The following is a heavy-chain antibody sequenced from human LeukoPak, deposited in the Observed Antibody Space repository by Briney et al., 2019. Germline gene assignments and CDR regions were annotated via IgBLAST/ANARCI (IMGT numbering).Heavy chain of an antibody. J-gene: IGHJ6*02. CDR3: EKDSHLDV. CDR1: GGSTSGTDLY. V-gene: IGHV4-39*01. CDR2: IHSTGNS. Sequence: PSETLSLTCTVSGGSTSGTDLYWGWIRQLPGKGLEWIGNIHSTGNSFCNPSLKSRVTISIDTSKNQFSLKLSSVTAADTAVYYCEKDSHLDVWGHGTTVTVSS. D-gene: IGHD2-15*01.